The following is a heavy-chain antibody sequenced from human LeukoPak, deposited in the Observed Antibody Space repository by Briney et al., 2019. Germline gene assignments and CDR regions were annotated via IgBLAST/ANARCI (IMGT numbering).Heavy chain of an antibody. V-gene: IGHV3-11*01. D-gene: IGHD5-12*01. CDR1: GFSFSDYY. Sequence: PGGSLRLSCAASGFSFSDYYMSWIRQAPGKGLEWVSYISSSGTTIYYADSVKGRFTISRDNAKNSLYPQMNSLRAEDTAVYYCARNRGYGGYHSDYWGQGTLVTVSS. CDR3: ARNRGYGGYHSDY. J-gene: IGHJ4*02. CDR2: ISSSGTTI.